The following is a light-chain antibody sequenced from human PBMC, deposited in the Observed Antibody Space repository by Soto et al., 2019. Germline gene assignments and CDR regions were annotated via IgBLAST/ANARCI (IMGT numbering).Light chain of an antibody. CDR1: SSDVGSYKF. V-gene: IGLV2-23*01. CDR2: EGS. J-gene: IGLJ3*02. CDR3: CSYAGSSTLV. Sequence: QSVLTRPASVSGSPGQSITISCTGTSSDVGSYKFVSWYQQHPGKAPKLMIYEGSKRPSGVSSRFSGSKSGNTASLTISGLQAEDEGDYHCCSYAGSSTLVFGGGTKVTVL.